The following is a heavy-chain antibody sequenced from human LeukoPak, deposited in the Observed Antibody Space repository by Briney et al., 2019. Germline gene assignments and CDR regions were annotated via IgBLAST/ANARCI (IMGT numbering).Heavy chain of an antibody. CDR2: ISGRGGST. D-gene: IGHD6-25*01. CDR1: GFTFSDYA. V-gene: IGHV3-23*01. Sequence: GGSLRLSCAASGFTFSDYAMNWVRQAPGKGLEWVSAISGRGGSTYYADSVKGRFTISRDNSKNTVSLQMNSLRAGDTAVYYCAREATSSSGWYIDYWGQGTLVAVSS. J-gene: IGHJ4*02. CDR3: AREATSSSGWYIDY.